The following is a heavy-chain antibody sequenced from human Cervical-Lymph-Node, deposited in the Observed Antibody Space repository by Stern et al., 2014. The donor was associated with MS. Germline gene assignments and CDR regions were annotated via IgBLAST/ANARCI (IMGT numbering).Heavy chain of an antibody. J-gene: IGHJ5*02. D-gene: IGHD3-22*01. Sequence: QVQLQESGPGLVKPSQTLSLTCTVSGASISSGDYYWSWIRQPPGKGPEWIGYIYYSGRPYYNPSLESRVTISVDTSNNQFSRRLSSVTAADTAVYHCARGVGESGFTTRLVVIDQWFDPWGQGTLVTVSS. CDR2: IYYSGRP. CDR3: ARGVGESGFTTRLVVIDQWFDP. CDR1: GASISSGDYY. V-gene: IGHV4-30-4*01.